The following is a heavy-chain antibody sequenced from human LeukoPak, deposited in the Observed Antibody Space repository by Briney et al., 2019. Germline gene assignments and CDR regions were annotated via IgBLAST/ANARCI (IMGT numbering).Heavy chain of an antibody. CDR3: ASRRYCSSTSCYTGAEYFQH. V-gene: IGHV1-69*05. J-gene: IGHJ1*01. Sequence: ASVKVSCKASGYTFTSYGISWVRQAPGQGLEWMGGIIPIFGTANYAQKFQGRVTITTDESTSTAYMELSSLRSEDTAVYYCASRRYCSSTSCYTGAEYFQHWGQGTLVTVSS. D-gene: IGHD2-2*02. CDR2: IIPIFGTA. CDR1: GYTFTSYG.